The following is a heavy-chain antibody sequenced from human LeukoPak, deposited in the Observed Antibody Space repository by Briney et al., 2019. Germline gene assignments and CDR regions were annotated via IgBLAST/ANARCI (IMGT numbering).Heavy chain of an antibody. CDR3: ARAPVAVAGAAVWY. CDR1: GYTFTSYG. D-gene: IGHD6-19*01. V-gene: IGHV1-18*01. CDR2: ISGYNGNT. Sequence: ASVKVSCKASGYTFTSYGISWVRQAPGQGLEWMGWISGYNGNTNYAKKLQGRVTMTTDTSTSTAYMELRSLRPDDTALYYCARAPVAVAGAAVWYWGQGTPVTVSS. J-gene: IGHJ4*02.